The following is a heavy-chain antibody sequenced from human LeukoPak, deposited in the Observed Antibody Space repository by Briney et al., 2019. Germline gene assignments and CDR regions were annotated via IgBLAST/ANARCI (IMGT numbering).Heavy chain of an antibody. CDR2: IRYDGSEK. CDR1: GFTFSSYG. D-gene: IGHD3-3*01. CDR3: AARDFWSGPASDY. Sequence: GGSLRLSCAASGFTFSSYGTHWVRQAPGKGLEWVAFIRYDGSEKYYADSVKGRFTISRDNSKNTLYLQMNSLRVEDTAVYYCAARDFWSGPASDYWGQGTLVTVSS. J-gene: IGHJ4*02. V-gene: IGHV3-30*02.